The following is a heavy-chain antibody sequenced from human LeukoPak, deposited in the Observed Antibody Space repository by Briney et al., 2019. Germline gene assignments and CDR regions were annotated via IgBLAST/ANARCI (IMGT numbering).Heavy chain of an antibody. CDR1: GFTFSDYY. CDR3: ARDPGSGSYAFDI. V-gene: IGHV3-11*01. D-gene: IGHD1-26*01. CDR2: ISSSGSTI. J-gene: IGHJ3*02. Sequence: PGGSLRLSCAASGFTFSDYYMSWIRQAPGKGLEWVSYISSSGSTIYYADSVKGRFTISRDNSKNTLYLQMNSLRAEDTAVYYWARDPGSGSYAFDIWGQGTMVTVSS.